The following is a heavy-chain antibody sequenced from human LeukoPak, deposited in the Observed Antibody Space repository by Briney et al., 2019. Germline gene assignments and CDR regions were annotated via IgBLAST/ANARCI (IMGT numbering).Heavy chain of an antibody. CDR3: ARRYFDY. Sequence: GGSLRLSCAAPGFTFSDYWMSWVRQAPGKGLEWVANIKEDGSEKYYVDSVKGRFTISRDNAKNSLYLQMSSLRAEDTAVYYCARRYFDYWGQGTLVTVSS. J-gene: IGHJ4*02. CDR2: IKEDGSEK. CDR1: GFTFSDYW. V-gene: IGHV3-7*03.